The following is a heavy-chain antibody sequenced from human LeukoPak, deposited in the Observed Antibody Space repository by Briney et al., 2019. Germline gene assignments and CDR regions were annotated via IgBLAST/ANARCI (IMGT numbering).Heavy chain of an antibody. CDR1: GGSFSGYY. CDR3: ARRIGRFFVPFGWFDP. J-gene: IGHJ5*02. D-gene: IGHD3-3*01. Sequence: SETLSLTCAVYGGSFSGYYWSWIRQPPGKGLEWIGEINHSGSTNYNPSLKSRVTISVDTSKNQFSLKLSSVTAADTAVYYCARRIGRFFVPFGWFDPWGQGTLVTVSS. V-gene: IGHV4-34*01. CDR2: INHSGST.